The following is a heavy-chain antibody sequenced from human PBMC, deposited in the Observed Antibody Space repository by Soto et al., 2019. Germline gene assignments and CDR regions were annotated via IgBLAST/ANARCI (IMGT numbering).Heavy chain of an antibody. D-gene: IGHD3-3*01. CDR2: IYHSGST. CDR1: GGSISSGGYS. J-gene: IGHJ4*02. Sequence: PSETLSLTCAVSGGSISSGGYSWSWIRQPPGKGLEWIGYIYHSGSTYYNPSLKSRVTISVDRSKNQFSLKLSSVTAADTAVYYCARGFWSGYYAYWGQGTLVTVSS. V-gene: IGHV4-30-2*01. CDR3: ARGFWSGYYAY.